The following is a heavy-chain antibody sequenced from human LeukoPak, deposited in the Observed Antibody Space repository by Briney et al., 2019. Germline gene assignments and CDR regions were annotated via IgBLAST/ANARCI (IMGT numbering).Heavy chain of an antibody. CDR2: IIPIFGTA. D-gene: IGHD4-17*01. CDR3: ARDWTVTTSRFDP. CDR1: GGTFSSYA. J-gene: IGHJ5*02. Sequence: VASVKVSCKASGGTFSSYAISWVRQAPGQGLEWMGGIIPIFGTANYAQKFQGRVTITTDESTSTAYMELSSLRSEDTAVYYCARDWTVTTSRFDPWGQGTLVTVSS. V-gene: IGHV1-69*05.